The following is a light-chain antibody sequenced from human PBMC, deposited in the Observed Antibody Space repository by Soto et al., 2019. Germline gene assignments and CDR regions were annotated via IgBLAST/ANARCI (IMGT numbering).Light chain of an antibody. V-gene: IGKV3-15*01. CDR2: AAS. Sequence: EIVMTQSPATLSVTPGERATLSCRASQSISSNLDWHQQKPGQAPRLLISAASTRATGIPARFMGNGSGTEFTLTISSLKSEDFAVYYCQQYNNWPPVSFGQAPRMEIK. CDR3: QQYNNWPPVS. CDR1: QSISSN. J-gene: IGKJ5*01.